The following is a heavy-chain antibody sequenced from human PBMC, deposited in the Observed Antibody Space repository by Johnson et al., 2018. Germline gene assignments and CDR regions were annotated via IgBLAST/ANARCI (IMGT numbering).Heavy chain of an antibody. V-gene: IGHV1-8*01. CDR3: SRVRGVGAPEYFQH. CDR1: GYTFTSYD. Sequence: QVQLVQSGAEVKKPGASVKVSCKASGYTFTSYDINWVRQATGQGLEWMGWMNPNSGNTGYAQKFQGRVTMTRNTSISTAYMELSGLSSEDTAVYYCSRVRGVGAPEYFQHWGQGTLVTVSS. J-gene: IGHJ1*01. CDR2: MNPNSGNT. D-gene: IGHD3-10*01.